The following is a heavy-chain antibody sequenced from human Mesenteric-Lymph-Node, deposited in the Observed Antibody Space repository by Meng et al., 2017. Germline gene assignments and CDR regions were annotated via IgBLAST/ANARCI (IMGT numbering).Heavy chain of an antibody. D-gene: IGHD1-26*01. CDR1: GVCISSKIR. CDR3: SRGKKDAGELLAY. CDR2: IDDSGSI. J-gene: IGHJ4*02. V-gene: IGHV4-4*02. Sequence: HLNVSGPGQVVPEGNLSLTCGSSGVCISSKIRWTLVHQGPGKGLEGSGDIDDSGSINYNPSLSSRISISLDKSKNHFCQKVKSVTDADTTVYYCSRGKKDAGELLAYWGQGALVTVSS.